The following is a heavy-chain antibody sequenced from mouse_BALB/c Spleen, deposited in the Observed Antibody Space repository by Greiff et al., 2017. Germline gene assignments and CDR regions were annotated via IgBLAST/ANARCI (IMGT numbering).Heavy chain of an antibody. CDR1: GYSFTGYY. CDR3: ARSYYGSSYWYFDV. D-gene: IGHD1-1*01. Sequence: EVKLMESGPDLVKPGASVKISCKASGYSFTGYYMHWVKQSHGKSFEWIGRVNPNNGGTSSNQKFKGKAILTVDKSSSTAYMELRSLTSEDSAVYYCARSYYGSSYWYFDVWGAGTTVTVSS. CDR2: VNPNNGGT. V-gene: IGHV1-26*01. J-gene: IGHJ1*01.